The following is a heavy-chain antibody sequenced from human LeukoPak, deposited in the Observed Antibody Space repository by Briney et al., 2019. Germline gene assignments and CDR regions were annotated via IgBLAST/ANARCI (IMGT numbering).Heavy chain of an antibody. D-gene: IGHD2-21*01. J-gene: IGHJ4*02. CDR2: IRDDGSSE. V-gene: IGHV3-30*02. CDR1: GLTFSIYG. Sequence: PGGSLRLSCAVSGLTFSIYGMHWVRQAPGKGLEWVTFIRDDGSSEHYADSVKGRFTISRDNSKNTLYLQMNSLRAEDMAVYYCARAAYCGGDCMGYFDYWGQGTLVTVSS. CDR3: ARAAYCGGDCMGYFDY.